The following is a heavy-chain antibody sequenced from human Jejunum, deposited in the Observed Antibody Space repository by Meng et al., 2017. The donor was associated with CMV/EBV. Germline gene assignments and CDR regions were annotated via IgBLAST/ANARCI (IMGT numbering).Heavy chain of an antibody. CDR3: VRDHGSSSWFFY. J-gene: IGHJ4*02. CDR2: IFDSGSA. V-gene: IGHV4-39*07. Sequence: QLPLQEAGPGQVKPSETLSLTCTASGGSVNRNTYYWGWIRQPPGKSLEWIGTIFDSGSAFYNPSLQSRVSVSIDMSRNQLSLSLSSVTAADTAVYYCVRDHGSSSWFFYWGQGTLVTVSS. D-gene: IGHD6-13*01. CDR1: GGSVNRNTYY.